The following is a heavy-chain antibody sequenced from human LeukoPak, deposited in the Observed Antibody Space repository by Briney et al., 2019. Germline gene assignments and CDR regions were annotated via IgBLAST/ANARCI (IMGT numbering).Heavy chain of an antibody. CDR2: IYYSGST. Sequence: SETLPLTCTVSDGSISSSSYYWGWIRQPPGKGLEWIGSIYYSGSTYYNPSLKSQVTISVDTSKNQFSLKLSSVTAADTAVYYCARDDRGTVDYWGQGTLVTVSS. CDR1: DGSISSSSYY. V-gene: IGHV4-39*07. CDR3: ARDDRGTVDY. J-gene: IGHJ4*02.